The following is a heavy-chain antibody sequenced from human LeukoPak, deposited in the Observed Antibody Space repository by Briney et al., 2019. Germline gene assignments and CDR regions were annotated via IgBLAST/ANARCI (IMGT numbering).Heavy chain of an antibody. D-gene: IGHD4-17*01. CDR3: ARSQTTTVTFLDYYYYGMDV. CDR1: GFTFSSYA. J-gene: IGHJ6*02. Sequence: GGSLRLSCAASGFTFSSYAMHWVRQAPGKGLEYVSAISSNGGSTYYANSVKGRFTISRDNSKNTLYLQMGSLRAEDMAVYYCARSQTTTVTFLDYYYYGMDVWGQGTTVTVSS. CDR2: ISSNGGST. V-gene: IGHV3-64*01.